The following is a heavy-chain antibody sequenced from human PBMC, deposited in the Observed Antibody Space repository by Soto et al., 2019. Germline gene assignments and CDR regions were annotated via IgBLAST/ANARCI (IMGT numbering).Heavy chain of an antibody. V-gene: IGHV3-33*01. CDR2: IWYDGSNK. D-gene: IGHD3-9*01. Sequence: GGSLRLSCAASGFTFSSYGMHWVRQAPGKGLEWVAVIWYDGSNKYYADSVKGRFTISRDNSKNTLYLQMNSLRAEDTAVYYCERDRDYDILTGYPYYYYGMDDWGQGTTVTVSS. CDR1: GFTFSSYG. J-gene: IGHJ6*02. CDR3: ERDRDYDILTGYPYYYYGMDD.